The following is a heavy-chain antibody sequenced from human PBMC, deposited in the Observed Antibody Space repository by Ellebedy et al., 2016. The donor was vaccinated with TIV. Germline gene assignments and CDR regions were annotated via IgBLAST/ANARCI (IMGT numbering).Heavy chain of an antibody. J-gene: IGHJ5*02. D-gene: IGHD2-15*01. CDR1: GFTFSNYD. CDR3: ARAYCSGGSCENWFDP. V-gene: IGHV3-13*01. CDR2: IGTAGDT. Sequence: PGGSLRLSCAASGFTFSNYDMHWVRQTTGKGLEWVSTIGTAGDTYYPASVKGRFTISRENAKNSLYLQMNSLRAGDTAVYYCARAYCSGGSCENWFDPWGQGTLVTVSS.